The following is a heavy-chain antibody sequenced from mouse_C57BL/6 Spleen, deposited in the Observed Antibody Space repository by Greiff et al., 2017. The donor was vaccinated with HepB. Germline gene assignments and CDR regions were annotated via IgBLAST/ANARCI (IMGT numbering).Heavy chain of an antibody. D-gene: IGHD1-1*01. CDR2: INPNNGGT. J-gene: IGHJ1*03. CDR3: ARRTGSSYGWYFDG. V-gene: IGHV1-18*01. CDR1: GYTFTDYY. Sequence: VQLQQSGPELVKPGASVKISCKASGYTFTDYYMDWVKQSHGKSLEWIGDINPNNGGTIYNQKFKGKATLTVDKSSSTAYMELRSLTSEDTAVYYCARRTGSSYGWYFDGWGTGTTVTVAS.